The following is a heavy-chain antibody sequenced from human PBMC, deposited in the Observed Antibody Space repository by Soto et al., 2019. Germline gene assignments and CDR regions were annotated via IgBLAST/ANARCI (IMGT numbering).Heavy chain of an antibody. V-gene: IGHV4-4*07. J-gene: IGHJ6*02. CDR1: GGSISRYY. CDR3: ARDGLANGMDV. Sequence: PAETLSLTCTVSGGSISRYYWSWIRQPPGKGLEWVGRICTSGSTSYNPALKSRGTMTVNNYNNKLPQQLITVTAADTAVYYCARDGLANGMDVWGQGTTVTVSS. CDR2: ICTSGST.